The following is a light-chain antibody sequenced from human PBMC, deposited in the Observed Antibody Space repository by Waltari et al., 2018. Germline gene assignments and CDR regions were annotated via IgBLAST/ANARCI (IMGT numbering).Light chain of an antibody. CDR1: SLRSYY. J-gene: IGLJ2*01. Sequence: SSELTQDPAVSVAMGQTVRITCQGNSLRSYYASWYQQRPGPAPRLVMFDQTNRPSGVPDRFSGSNSDNTASLTITGAQAEDEASYYCHSRDASGVGGSFGGGTKLTVL. CDR2: DQT. V-gene: IGLV3-19*01. CDR3: HSRDASGVGGS.